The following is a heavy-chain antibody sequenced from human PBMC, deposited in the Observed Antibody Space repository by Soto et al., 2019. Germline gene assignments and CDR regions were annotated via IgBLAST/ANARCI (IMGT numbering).Heavy chain of an antibody. Sequence: QVQLVQSGAEVKKPGSSVKVSCKASGGTFSSYAISWVRQAPGQGLEWMGGIIPIFGTANYAQKFQGRVTITADESTSTAYMELSSLRSEDTAVYYCARTSSDIVVVPAAKHYNWFDPWGQGTLFTVSS. CDR2: IIPIFGTA. V-gene: IGHV1-69*01. CDR1: GGTFSSYA. CDR3: ARTSSDIVVVPAAKHYNWFDP. D-gene: IGHD2-2*01. J-gene: IGHJ5*02.